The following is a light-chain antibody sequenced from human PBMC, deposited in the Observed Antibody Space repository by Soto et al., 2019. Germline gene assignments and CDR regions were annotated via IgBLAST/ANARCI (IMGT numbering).Light chain of an antibody. Sequence: DIHMTQSLSSLSASVGDRVTITCRASQSISNYLNWYQQKPGKAPNLLIYIASNLHSGVPSRFSGSGSGTDFTLTISSLQPEDFATYYCQQSYSTPYTFGQGTK. CDR1: QSISNY. J-gene: IGKJ2*01. CDR2: IAS. CDR3: QQSYSTPYT. V-gene: IGKV1-39*01.